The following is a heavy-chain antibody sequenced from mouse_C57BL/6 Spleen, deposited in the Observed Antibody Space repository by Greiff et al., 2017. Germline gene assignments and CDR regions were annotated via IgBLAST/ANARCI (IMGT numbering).Heavy chain of an antibody. CDR1: GYSFTGYY. Sequence: VQLQQSGPELVKPGASVKISCKASGYSFTGYYMNWVKQSPEKSLEWIGEINPSTGGTTYNQKFKAKATLTVDKSSSTAYMQLKSLTSEDSAVYYCARCPYYYGSSYWYFDVWGTGTTVTVSS. CDR3: ARCPYYYGSSYWYFDV. D-gene: IGHD1-1*01. CDR2: INPSTGGT. J-gene: IGHJ1*03. V-gene: IGHV1-42*01.